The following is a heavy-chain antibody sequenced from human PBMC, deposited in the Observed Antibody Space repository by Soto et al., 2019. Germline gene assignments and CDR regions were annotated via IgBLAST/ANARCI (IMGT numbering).Heavy chain of an antibody. Sequence: ASVTVSCKTSGYTFTSYYMHWVRQALGPGLEWMGIINPSDGSTTYAQKFQGRVTMTTDTSTSTAYMELRSLRSDDTAVYYCARVGGYCSGGSCYRDPKNAFDIWGQGTMVTVSS. CDR2: INPSDGST. J-gene: IGHJ3*02. CDR1: GYTFTSYY. D-gene: IGHD2-15*01. CDR3: ARVGGYCSGGSCYRDPKNAFDI. V-gene: IGHV1-46*01.